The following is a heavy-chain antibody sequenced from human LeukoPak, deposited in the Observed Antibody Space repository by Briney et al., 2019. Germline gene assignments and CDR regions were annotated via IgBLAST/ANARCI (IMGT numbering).Heavy chain of an antibody. D-gene: IGHD1-26*01. V-gene: IGHV3-53*01. CDR3: ARTLSRGAFDI. CDR2: FYIDGST. J-gene: IGHJ3*02. CDR1: GFTVSSSY. Sequence: GGSLRLSCAVSGFTVSSSYMTWVRQAPGKGLEWVSVFYIDGSTYYVDSVKGRFTISRDDSKNTLYLQMNSLRAEDTAVYYCARTLSRGAFDIWGQGTMVTVSS.